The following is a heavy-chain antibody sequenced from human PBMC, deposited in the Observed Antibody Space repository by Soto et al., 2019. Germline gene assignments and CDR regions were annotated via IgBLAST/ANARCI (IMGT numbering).Heavy chain of an antibody. CDR2: FDPEDGET. CDR1: GYTLTELS. CDR3: ATGQPPYSRSSSGLGC. V-gene: IGHV1-24*01. Sequence: ASVKVSCKVSGYTLTELSMHWVRQAPGKGLEWMGGFDPEDGETIYAQKFQGRVTMTEDTSTDTAYMELSSLRSEDTAVYYCATGQPPYSRSSSGLGCWGQGTLVTVSS. D-gene: IGHD6-6*01. J-gene: IGHJ4*02.